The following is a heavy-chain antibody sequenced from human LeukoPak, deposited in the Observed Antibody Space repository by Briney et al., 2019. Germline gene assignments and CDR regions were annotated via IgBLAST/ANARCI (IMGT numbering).Heavy chain of an antibody. CDR1: GFTFSSYG. CDR2: ISYDGSNK. Sequence: GGSLRLSCAASGFTFSSYGMHWVRQAPGKGLEWVAVISYDGSNKYYADSVKGRFTISRDNSKNTLYLQMNSLRAEDTAVYYRAKRQYYYGSGRRLADYWGQGTLVTVSS. CDR3: AKRQYYYGSGRRLADY. J-gene: IGHJ4*02. V-gene: IGHV3-30*18. D-gene: IGHD3-10*01.